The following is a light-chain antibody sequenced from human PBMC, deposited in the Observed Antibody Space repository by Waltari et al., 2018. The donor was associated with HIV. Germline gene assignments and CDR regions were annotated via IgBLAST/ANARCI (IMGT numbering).Light chain of an antibody. V-gene: IGKV1-33*01. J-gene: IGKJ4*01. CDR3: QQYDNLLPLT. CDR1: QDITNY. CDR2: DAS. Sequence: DIQMTQSPSSLSASVGDRVTITCQASQDITNYLNWYQQKPGKAPKVLIFDASTLETGVPSRFSGSASGTDFTLTSSNLQPEDIATYYCQQYDNLLPLTFGGGTKLEI.